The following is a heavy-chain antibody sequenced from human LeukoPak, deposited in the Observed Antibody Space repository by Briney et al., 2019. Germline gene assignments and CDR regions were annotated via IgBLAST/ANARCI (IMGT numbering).Heavy chain of an antibody. CDR2: INPNSGGT. V-gene: IGHV1-2*06. J-gene: IGHJ4*02. D-gene: IGHD2-8*01. Sequence: ASVKVSCMASGYTFTGYYMHWVRQAPGQGLEWMGRINPNSGGTNYAQKFQGRVTMTRDTSISTAYMELSRLRSDDTAVYYCARAYCTNGVCYTYYWGQGTLVTVSS. CDR1: GYTFTGYY. CDR3: ARAYCTNGVCYTYY.